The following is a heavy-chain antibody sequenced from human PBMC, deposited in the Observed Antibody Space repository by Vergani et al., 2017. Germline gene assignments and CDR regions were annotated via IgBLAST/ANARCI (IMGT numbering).Heavy chain of an antibody. J-gene: IGHJ5*02. Sequence: QVQLVQSGAEVKKPGSSVKVSCKASGGTFNSYTVSWVRQAPGQGLEWMGKIIPILGIANYAQKFQGRVTITADKSTSTAYMELSSLRSEDTAVYYCARDFSYGRSWGQGTLVTVSS. CDR3: ARDFSYGRS. V-gene: IGHV1-69*08. CDR2: IIPILGIA. D-gene: IGHD5-18*01. CDR1: GGTFNSYT.